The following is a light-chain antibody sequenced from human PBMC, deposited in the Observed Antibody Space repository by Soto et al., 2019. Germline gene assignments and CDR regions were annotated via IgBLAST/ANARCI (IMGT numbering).Light chain of an antibody. CDR3: AAWDTSLNVDWV. CDR2: HNN. J-gene: IGLJ3*02. Sequence: QPVLTQPPSASGTPGQRVTISCSGSSSNIGTNGVNWYQHLPGTAPKLLIYHNNQRPSGVPDRFSGSKSGTSASLAISGLQSEDEADYYCAAWDTSLNVDWVFGGGTKLTVL. V-gene: IGLV1-44*01. CDR1: SSNIGTNG.